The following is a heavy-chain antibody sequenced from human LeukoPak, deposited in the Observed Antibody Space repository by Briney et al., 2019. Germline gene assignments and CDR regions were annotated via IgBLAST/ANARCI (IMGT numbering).Heavy chain of an antibody. CDR1: GFTFSNYN. D-gene: IGHD3-3*01. CDR3: ARGGAHYDFWSGSGY. V-gene: IGHV3-21*01. Sequence: GGSLRLSCAASGFTFSNYNMNWVRQAPGKGLEWVSSISSSSSYIYYADSVKGRFTISRDNAKNSLYLQMNSLRVEDTAVYYCARGGAHYDFWSGSGYWGQGTLVTVSS. CDR2: ISSSSSYI. J-gene: IGHJ4*02.